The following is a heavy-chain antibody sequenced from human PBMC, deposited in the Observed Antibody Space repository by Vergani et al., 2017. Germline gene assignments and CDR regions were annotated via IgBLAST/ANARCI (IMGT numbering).Heavy chain of an antibody. Sequence: VQLVESGGGVVQPGRSLRLSCAASGFTFNQYGMHWVRQAPGKRLEWVAVTWYDGNNKQYADSVKGRFTISRDKSKSTMDLQMNSLRDEDTGVYYCARDLRGLYNRFDPWGQGTLVTVSS. CDR3: ARDLRGLYNRFDP. CDR1: GFTFNQYG. CDR2: TWYDGNNK. V-gene: IGHV3-33*01. J-gene: IGHJ5*02. D-gene: IGHD1-14*01.